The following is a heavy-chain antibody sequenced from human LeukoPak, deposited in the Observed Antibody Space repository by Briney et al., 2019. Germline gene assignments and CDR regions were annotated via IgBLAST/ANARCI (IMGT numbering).Heavy chain of an antibody. CDR2: ISYDGSNK. D-gene: IGHD3-22*01. V-gene: IGHV3-30*18. CDR1: GFTFSSYG. J-gene: IGHJ4*02. Sequence: GRSLRLSCAASGFTFSSYGMHWVRQAPGKGLEWVAVISYDGSNKYYADSVKGRFTISRDNSKNTLYLQMNSLRAEDTVVYYCAKDPFPYDSSGYYFDYWGQGTLVTVSS. CDR3: AKDPFPYDSSGYYFDY.